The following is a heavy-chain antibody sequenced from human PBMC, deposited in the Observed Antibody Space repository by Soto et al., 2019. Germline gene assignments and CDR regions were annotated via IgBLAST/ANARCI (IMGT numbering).Heavy chain of an antibody. D-gene: IGHD3-22*01. CDR3: ARNAKDYYDSSGYVDY. CDR1: GYSFTSYW. Sequence: GESLKISCKGSGYSFTSYWIGWVRQMPGKGLEWMGIIYPGDSDTRYSPSFQGQVTISADKSISTAYLQWSSLKASDTAMYYCARNAKDYYDSSGYVDYWGQGTLVTVSS. V-gene: IGHV5-51*01. J-gene: IGHJ4*02. CDR2: IYPGDSDT.